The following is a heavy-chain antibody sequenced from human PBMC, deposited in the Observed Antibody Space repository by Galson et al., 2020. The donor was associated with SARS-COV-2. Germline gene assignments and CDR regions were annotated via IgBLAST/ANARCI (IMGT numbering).Heavy chain of an antibody. Sequence: NSGGSLRLSCAASGFTFSSYSLNWVRQAPGKGLEWVSSISSSSSYIYYADSVKGRFTISRDNAKNSLYLQMNSLRAEDTAVYYCAREPTLKWEQESFYYYGMDVWGQGTTVTVSS. CDR2: ISSSSSYI. CDR1: GFTFSSYS. J-gene: IGHJ6*02. D-gene: IGHD1-26*01. V-gene: IGHV3-21*01. CDR3: AREPTLKWEQESFYYYGMDV.